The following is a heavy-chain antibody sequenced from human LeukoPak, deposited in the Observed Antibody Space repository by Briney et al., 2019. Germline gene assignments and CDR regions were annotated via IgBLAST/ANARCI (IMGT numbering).Heavy chain of an antibody. V-gene: IGHV3-23*01. Sequence: GGSLRLSCAASGFTFNTYAMNWVRQVPGKGLQWVSGITASGADTYYADSVRGRFTISRDNSKDTLYLQMNSLRADDTALYYCANYCSGGSCYGGSLDYWGQGTLVTVSS. CDR3: ANYCSGGSCYGGSLDY. CDR2: ITASGADT. D-gene: IGHD2-15*01. CDR1: GFTFNTYA. J-gene: IGHJ4*02.